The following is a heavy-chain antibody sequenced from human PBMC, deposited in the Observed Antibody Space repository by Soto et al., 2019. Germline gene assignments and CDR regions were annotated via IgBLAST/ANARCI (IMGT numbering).Heavy chain of an antibody. V-gene: IGHV3-23*01. CDR3: AKDAISGDGIWLMDS. Sequence: LRLSCAASGFTFRNYAMTRARQAPGKGLEWVSSLLRSGSSAYYADSVRGRFTISSDTSANSLYLQMDNLRAEDTAIYYCAKDAISGDGIWLMDSWGQGTVVTVSS. CDR1: GFTFRNYA. CDR2: LLRSGSSA. D-gene: IGHD4-17*01. J-gene: IGHJ5*02.